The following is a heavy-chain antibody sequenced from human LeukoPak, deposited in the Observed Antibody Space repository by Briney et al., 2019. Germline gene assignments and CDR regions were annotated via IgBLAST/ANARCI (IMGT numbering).Heavy chain of an antibody. V-gene: IGHV4-34*01. CDR2: INHSGST. J-gene: IGHJ4*02. CDR3: ARGHRYYGSGSYLGRFDY. D-gene: IGHD3-10*01. CDR1: GGSFSGYY. Sequence: SETLSLTCAVYGGSFSGYYWSWIRQPPGKGLEWIGEINHSGSTNYNPSLKSRVTISVDTSKNQFPLKLSSVTAADTAVYYCARGHRYYGSGSYLGRFDYWGQGTLVTVSS.